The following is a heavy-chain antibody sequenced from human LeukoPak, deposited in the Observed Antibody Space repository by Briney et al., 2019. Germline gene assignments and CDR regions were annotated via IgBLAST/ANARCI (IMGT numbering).Heavy chain of an antibody. V-gene: IGHV3-23*01. CDR1: GFTFSSYA. CDR3: TRKGSQWDFLVDY. CDR2: FSGSGGST. J-gene: IGHJ4*02. D-gene: IGHD2/OR15-2a*01. Sequence: GGSLRLSCAASGFTFSSYAMSWVRQAPGKGLECISGFSGSGGSTYYADSVKGRFTISRDNSENSLYLQMDSLTAEDTAVYYCTRKGSQWDFLVDYWGQGTRVAVSP.